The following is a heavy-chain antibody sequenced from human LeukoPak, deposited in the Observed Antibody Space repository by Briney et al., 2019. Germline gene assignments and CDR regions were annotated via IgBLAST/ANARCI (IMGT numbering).Heavy chain of an antibody. D-gene: IGHD3-10*01. V-gene: IGHV3-20*04. CDR2: NNWNGGRT. J-gene: IGHJ4*02. Sequence: GGSLRLSCAASGFTFDDYGMSWVRQAPGKGLEWVSGNNWNGGRTGYADSVKGRFTISRDNAKKSLYVQMNSLRAEDTALYYCAREYYGSGSYYNVDYWGQGTLVTVSS. CDR3: AREYYGSGSYYNVDY. CDR1: GFTFDDYG.